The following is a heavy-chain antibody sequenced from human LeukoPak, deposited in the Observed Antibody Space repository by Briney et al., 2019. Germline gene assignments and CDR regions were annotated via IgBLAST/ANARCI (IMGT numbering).Heavy chain of an antibody. CDR1: GFIISHYE. V-gene: IGHV3-69-1*01. CDR3: ARQPIVVVTAPDHYYYMDV. J-gene: IGHJ6*03. D-gene: IGHD2-21*02. Sequence: GGSLRLSCAASGFIISHYELNWVRQAPGKGLEWVPAISGSIGYADSVKGRFTISRDNAKNSLYLQMNSLRAEDTAVYYCARQPIVVVTAPDHYYYMDVWGKGTTVTVSS. CDR2: ISGSI.